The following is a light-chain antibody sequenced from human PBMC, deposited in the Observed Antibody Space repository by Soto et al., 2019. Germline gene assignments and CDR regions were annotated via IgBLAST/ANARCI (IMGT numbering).Light chain of an antibody. Sequence: QSALTQPASVSGSPGQSITIPCTGISSDVGSSDLVSWYQQHPGRAPKLMIYEASKRPSGVSNRFSGFKSGNTASLTISGLQAEDEADYYCCSYSGSITWVFGGGTKLTVL. CDR2: EAS. V-gene: IGLV2-23*01. J-gene: IGLJ3*02. CDR3: CSYSGSITWV. CDR1: SSDVGSSDL.